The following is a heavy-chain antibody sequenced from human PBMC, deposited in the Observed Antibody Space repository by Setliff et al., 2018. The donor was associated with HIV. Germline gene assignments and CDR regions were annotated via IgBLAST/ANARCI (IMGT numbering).Heavy chain of an antibody. CDR1: SDSIRFYY. Sequence: SETLSLTCTVSSDSIRFYYWTWIRQPPGKGLEWIGNIYYTGSTNYNPSLKSRITISIDTSKSQFSLKLTSVAAADTAVYYCARHPPNLDWLDPWGQGTLVTVSS. CDR3: ARHPPNLDWLDP. V-gene: IGHV4-59*01. CDR2: IYYTGST. J-gene: IGHJ5*02.